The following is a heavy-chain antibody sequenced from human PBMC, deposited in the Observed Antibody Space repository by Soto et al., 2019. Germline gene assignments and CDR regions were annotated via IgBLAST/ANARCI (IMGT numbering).Heavy chain of an antibody. CDR2: IYYSGST. V-gene: IGHV4-39*01. Sequence: SDTLFLTCTVSGGSLRSNGNYWGWIRQPPGKGLEWIGSIYYSGSTYYNPSLKSRVTISVDTSKNQFSLKLSSVTAADTAVYYCARHPRDSSSLLNWFDPWGQGTLVTVSS. J-gene: IGHJ5*02. D-gene: IGHD6-13*01. CDR1: GGSLRSNGNY. CDR3: ARHPRDSSSLLNWFDP.